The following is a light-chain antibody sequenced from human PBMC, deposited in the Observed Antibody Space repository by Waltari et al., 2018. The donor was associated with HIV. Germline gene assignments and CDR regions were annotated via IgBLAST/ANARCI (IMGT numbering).Light chain of an antibody. V-gene: IGLV6-57*03. CDR1: SGSIASNY. J-gene: IGLJ2*01. CDR3: QSFDTSNQWI. CDR2: EDD. Sequence: NFMLTQPPSVSESPGKTVTISCTRSSGSIASNYVQWSQQRPGNAPTTLIYEDDQRPSGVPYRFSGSIDTSSNSASLTISGLKTEDEADYYCQSFDTSNQWIFGGGTKLTVL.